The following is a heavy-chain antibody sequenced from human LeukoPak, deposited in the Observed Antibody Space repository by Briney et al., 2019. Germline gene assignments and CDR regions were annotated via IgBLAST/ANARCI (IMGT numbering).Heavy chain of an antibody. Sequence: SETLSLTCTVSGGSISKYYLSWIRQPAGKGLEWIGRIFTSGSATSSSSLKRRVTMSADTSKNQFSLNLSSVTAADTAVYFCASGYGSGSYLYWGQGTLVTVSS. J-gene: IGHJ4*02. CDR2: IFTSGSA. CDR3: ASGYGSGSYLY. V-gene: IGHV4-4*07. D-gene: IGHD3-10*01. CDR1: GGSISKYY.